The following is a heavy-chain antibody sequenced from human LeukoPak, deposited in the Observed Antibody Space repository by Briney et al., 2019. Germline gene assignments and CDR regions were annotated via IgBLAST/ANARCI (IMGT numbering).Heavy chain of an antibody. CDR1: GGTFSSYA. CDR3: ARENIVAGPTYYYDSSGYWDY. J-gene: IGHJ4*02. V-gene: IGHV1-69*13. Sequence: SVKVSCKASGGTFSSYAISWVREAPGQGLEWMGGIIPICGTANYAQKFQGRVTITADESTSTAYMELSSLRSEDTAVYYCARENIVAGPTYYYDSSGYWDYWGQGTLVTVSS. D-gene: IGHD3-22*01. CDR2: IIPICGTA.